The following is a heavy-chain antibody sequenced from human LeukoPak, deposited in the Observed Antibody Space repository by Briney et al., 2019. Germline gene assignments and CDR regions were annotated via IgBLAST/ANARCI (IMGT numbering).Heavy chain of an antibody. CDR3: ARMYDTSAHYYYGMDV. J-gene: IGHJ6*02. V-gene: IGHV4-59*08. CDR2: IYYSGST. CDR1: GGSISSYY. D-gene: IGHD3-22*01. Sequence: SETLSLTCTVSGGSISSYYWSWIRQPPGKGLEWIAYIYYSGSTDYNPSLKSRVTISVDTSKHQFSLKLSSVTAADTAVYYCARMYDTSAHYYYGMDVWGQGTTVTVSS.